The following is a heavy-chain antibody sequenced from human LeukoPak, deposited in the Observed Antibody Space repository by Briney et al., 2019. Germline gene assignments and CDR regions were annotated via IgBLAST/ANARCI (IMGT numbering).Heavy chain of an antibody. Sequence: SETLSLTCTVSGDSISNYYWSWIRQSPGKGLERIGYIFYSGSTRYNPSLKSRVTISVDTSKNQFSLKLSSVTAADTAVYYCARHRGSGSPYFDYWGQGTLVTVSS. D-gene: IGHD3-10*01. CDR2: IFYSGST. J-gene: IGHJ4*02. CDR3: ARHRGSGSPYFDY. V-gene: IGHV4-59*08. CDR1: GDSISNYY.